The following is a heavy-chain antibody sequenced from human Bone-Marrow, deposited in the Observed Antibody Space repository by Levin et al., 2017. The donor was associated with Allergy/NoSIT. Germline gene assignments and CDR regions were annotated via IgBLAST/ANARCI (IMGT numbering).Heavy chain of an antibody. J-gene: IGHJ4*02. D-gene: IGHD4/OR15-4a*01. CDR2: VYHTGNT. CDR3: TRTLDYGGSPLGH. Sequence: SETLSLTCNVSGGSIPKSVYFYGWIRQPPGKGLEWIGAVYHTGNTYYNPSLKDRLAMSIDTSRSQFSLRLTSVTAADTAIYYCTRTLDYGGSPLGHWGPGTLVTVSS. V-gene: IGHV4-39*07. CDR1: GGSIPKSVYF.